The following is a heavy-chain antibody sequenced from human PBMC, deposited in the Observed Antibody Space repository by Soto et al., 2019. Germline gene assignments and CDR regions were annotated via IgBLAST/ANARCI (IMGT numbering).Heavy chain of an antibody. J-gene: IGHJ4*02. Sequence: GASVKVSCKASGYTFTSYGISWVRQAPGQGLEWMGWISAYNGNTNYAQKLQGRVTMTTDTSTSTAYMELRSLRSDDTAVYYCARVPGDFWSGYPVPDYWGQGTLVTVSS. CDR3: ARVPGDFWSGYPVPDY. CDR1: GYTFTSYG. D-gene: IGHD3-3*01. CDR2: ISAYNGNT. V-gene: IGHV1-18*01.